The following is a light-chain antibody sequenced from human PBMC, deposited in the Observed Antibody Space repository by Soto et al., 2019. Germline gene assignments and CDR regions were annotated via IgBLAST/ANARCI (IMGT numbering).Light chain of an antibody. CDR1: QSVGNN. J-gene: IGKJ4*01. Sequence: EIVVTQSPATLSVSPEERATLSCRASQSVGNNFAWYQQKPGQAPRLLIFATSTRATGVPARFSGSGSGTEFTLTISSLQSEDFAVYYCQQYGDWPLTFGGGDKVEIE. V-gene: IGKV3-15*01. CDR3: QQYGDWPLT. CDR2: ATS.